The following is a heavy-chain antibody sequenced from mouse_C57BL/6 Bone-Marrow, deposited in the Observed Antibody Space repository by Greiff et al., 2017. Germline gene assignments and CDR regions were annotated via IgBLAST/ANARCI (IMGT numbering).Heavy chain of an antibody. V-gene: IGHV10-1*01. J-gene: IGHJ4*01. D-gene: IGHD2-3*01. CDR1: GFSFNTYA. Sequence: GGGLVQPKGSLKLSCAASGFSFNTYAMNWVRQAPGKGLEWVARIRSKSNNYATYYADSVKDRFTISRDDSESMLYLQMNNLKTEDTAMYYCSRLLGPYYYAMDYWGQGTSVTVSS. CDR2: IRSKSNNYAT. CDR3: SRLLGPYYYAMDY.